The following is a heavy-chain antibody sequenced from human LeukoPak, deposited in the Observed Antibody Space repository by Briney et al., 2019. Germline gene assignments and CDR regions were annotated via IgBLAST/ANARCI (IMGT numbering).Heavy chain of an antibody. CDR1: GFTVSSNY. CDR2: IYSGGST. Sequence: GGSLRLSCAASGFTVSSNYMSWVRQAPGKGLEWVSVIYSGGSTYYADSVKGRFTISRDNSKNTLYLQMNSLRAEDTAVYYCAKNWKRGYYDSSGFPYYFDYWGQGTLVTVSS. J-gene: IGHJ4*02. CDR3: AKNWKRGYYDSSGFPYYFDY. D-gene: IGHD3-22*01. V-gene: IGHV3-53*05.